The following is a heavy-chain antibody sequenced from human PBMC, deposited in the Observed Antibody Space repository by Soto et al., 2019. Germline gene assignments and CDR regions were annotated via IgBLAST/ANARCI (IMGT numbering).Heavy chain of an antibody. J-gene: IGHJ4*02. Sequence: QVQLVQSGAEVKKPGASVKVSCKASGYTFTTYAIHWVRQAPGQRPEWMGWINADNGHTSHSQKFQGRVTITRDTPATTAYMELSSLRSDDTAVYYCATDPHYYDTTGYCLDNWGQGTLVTVSS. V-gene: IGHV1-3*01. CDR2: INADNGHT. D-gene: IGHD3-22*01. CDR3: ATDPHYYDTTGYCLDN. CDR1: GYTFTTYA.